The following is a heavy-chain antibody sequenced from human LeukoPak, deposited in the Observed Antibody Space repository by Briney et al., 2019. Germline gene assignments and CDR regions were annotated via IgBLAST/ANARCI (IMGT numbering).Heavy chain of an antibody. V-gene: IGHV3-73*01. CDR1: GFAFSGST. CDR3: SSGTDYYDYGMDV. J-gene: IGHJ6*02. Sequence: RGSLKLSCAASGFAFSGSTVHWVRRASGKVLEWVGRIRSKPSSYATVYAESVKGRFTISRDDSKNTAYLQMNSLKTEDTAVYYCSSGTDYYDYGMDVWGQGTTITVSS. CDR2: IRSKPSSYAT. D-gene: IGHD1-26*01.